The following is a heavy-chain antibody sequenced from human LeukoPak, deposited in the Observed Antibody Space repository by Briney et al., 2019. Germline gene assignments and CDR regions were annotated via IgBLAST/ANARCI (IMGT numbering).Heavy chain of an antibody. CDR3: ARGTDIVVVPAANNGFDY. CDR2: MNPNSGNT. V-gene: IGHV1-8*01. D-gene: IGHD2-2*01. CDR1: GYTFTSYD. Sequence: ASVKVSCKASGYTFTSYDINWVRQATGQGLEWMGWMNPNSGNTGYAQKFLGRVTMTRNTSISTAYMEPSSLRSEDTAVYYCARGTDIVVVPAANNGFDYWGQGTLVTVSS. J-gene: IGHJ4*02.